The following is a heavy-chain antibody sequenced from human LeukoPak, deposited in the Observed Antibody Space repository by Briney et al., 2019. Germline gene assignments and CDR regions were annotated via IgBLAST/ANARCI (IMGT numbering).Heavy chain of an antibody. CDR3: ATEQVSASAWGFDY. CDR2: VNHSGST. D-gene: IGHD5/OR15-5a*01. Sequence: PSETLSLTCAVFGGPFSGYYWSWIRQPPGKGLEWIGEVNHSGSTKYNPSLKSPVTISVDTSRNQFSLKVSSVTAADTAVFYCATEQVSASAWGFDYWGQGSLVSVSS. V-gene: IGHV4-34*01. CDR1: GGPFSGYY. J-gene: IGHJ4*02.